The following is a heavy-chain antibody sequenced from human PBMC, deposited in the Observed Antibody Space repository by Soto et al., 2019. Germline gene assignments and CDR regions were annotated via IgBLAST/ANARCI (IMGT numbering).Heavy chain of an antibody. Sequence: GGSLRLSCAASGFTFSNYDMSWVRQAPGKALEWVSTISGSGGGTYYADSVKGRFTISRDNSKNTLSLQMNSLRAEDTAVYYCAKARGSRTPAPGTYWGQGILVTVSS. J-gene: IGHJ4*02. CDR2: ISGSGGGT. D-gene: IGHD2-2*01. CDR1: GFTFSNYD. CDR3: AKARGSRTPAPGTY. V-gene: IGHV3-23*01.